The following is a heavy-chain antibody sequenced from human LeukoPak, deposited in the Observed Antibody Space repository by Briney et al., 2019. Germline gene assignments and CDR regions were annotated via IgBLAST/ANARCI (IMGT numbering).Heavy chain of an antibody. CDR3: ARHLQDLGPYYYDSSGYYYPGHLSIGFGY. CDR2: IYHSGST. Sequence: SETLSLTCTVSGGSISSSSYYWGWIRQPPGKGLEWIGSIYHSGSTYYNPSLKSRVTISVDTSKNQFYLKLSSVTAADTAVYYCARHLQDLGPYYYDSSGYYYPGHLSIGFGYWGQGTLVTVSS. CDR1: GGSISSSSYY. V-gene: IGHV4-39*01. D-gene: IGHD3-22*01. J-gene: IGHJ4*02.